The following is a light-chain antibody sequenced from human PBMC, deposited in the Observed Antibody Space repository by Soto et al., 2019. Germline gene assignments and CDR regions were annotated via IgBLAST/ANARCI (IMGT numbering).Light chain of an antibody. CDR1: QTITTNY. Sequence: IVLTQSPGTLSLSPGERATLSCRASQTITTNYLAWYQQKPGQGPRLLIYDASSGATGIPDRFSGSGSGTDFTLTISRLEPEDFAVYYCQHYGTSQWTFGQGTKVEIK. CDR3: QHYGTSQWT. CDR2: DAS. V-gene: IGKV3-20*01. J-gene: IGKJ1*01.